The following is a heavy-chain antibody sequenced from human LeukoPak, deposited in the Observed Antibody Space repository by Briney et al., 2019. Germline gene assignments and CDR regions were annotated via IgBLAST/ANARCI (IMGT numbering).Heavy chain of an antibody. V-gene: IGHV1-69*04. D-gene: IGHD3-22*01. CDR2: IIPIVGIA. CDR1: GGTFSSYA. CDR3: ARHAADYYDSSGYYL. J-gene: IGHJ4*02. Sequence: SVKVSCKASGGTFSSYAISWVRQAPGQGLEWMGRIIPIVGIANYAQKFQGRVTITADKTTSTAYMELSSLRSEDTAVYYCARHAADYYDSSGYYLWGQGTLVTVSS.